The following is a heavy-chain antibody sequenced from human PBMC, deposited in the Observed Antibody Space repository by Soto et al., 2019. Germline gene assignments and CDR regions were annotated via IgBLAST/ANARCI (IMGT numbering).Heavy chain of an antibody. V-gene: IGHV1-69*12. CDR1: GGTFGNTA. D-gene: IGHD3-3*01. Sequence: QVQLVQSGAEVKEPGSSVNVSCKTSGGTFGNTAVTWVRQVPGQGLEWIGGIVPLFGTANYAQKFRGRVMITADEATSTAYMALSSLRSDDTALYYCARDGDPGYSFWSGPLGGGRFDPWGQGTLVTVSS. J-gene: IGHJ5*02. CDR2: IVPLFGTA. CDR3: ARDGDPGYSFWSGPLGGGRFDP.